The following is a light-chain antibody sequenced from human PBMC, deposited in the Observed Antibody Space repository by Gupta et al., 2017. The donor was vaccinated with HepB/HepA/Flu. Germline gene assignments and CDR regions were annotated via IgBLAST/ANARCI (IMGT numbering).Light chain of an antibody. V-gene: IGKV3-20*01. CDR3: QYEGSSSCN. Sequence: EIVLTQSPGTLSLYPGERATLSCRASQSVVLYDLAWCQQRPVQSPRLLIYAASTSAAGIPDRFRGSGSGTDFTLTISSLEPEDFGVYYCQYEGSSSCNVGQGTKLDIK. CDR2: AAS. CDR1: QSVVLYD. J-gene: IGKJ2*02.